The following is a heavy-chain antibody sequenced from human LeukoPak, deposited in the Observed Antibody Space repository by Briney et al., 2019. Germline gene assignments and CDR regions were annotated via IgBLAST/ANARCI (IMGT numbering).Heavy chain of an antibody. D-gene: IGHD2-2*01. CDR2: ISSSGSTI. CDR1: GFTFSDYY. J-gene: IGHJ4*02. Sequence: GGSLRLSCAASGFTFSDYYMSWIRQAPGKELEWVSYISSSGSTIYYADSVKGRFTISRDNAKNSLYLQMNSLRAEDTAVYYCAREARVPAAINFDYWGQGTLVTVSS. V-gene: IGHV3-11*01. CDR3: AREARVPAAINFDY.